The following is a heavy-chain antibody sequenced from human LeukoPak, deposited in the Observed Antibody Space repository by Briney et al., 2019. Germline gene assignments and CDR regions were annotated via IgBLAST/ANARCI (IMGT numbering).Heavy chain of an antibody. J-gene: IGHJ6*02. CDR3: VRSGSSWYENYGMDV. CDR1: GFTFDDYG. CDR2: INWNGGST. D-gene: IGHD6-13*01. Sequence: GGSLRLSCAASGFTFDDYGMSWVRQAPGKGLEWVSGINWNGGSTGYADSVKGRFTISRDNAKNSLYLQMNSLRAEDTALYHCVRSGSSWYENYGMDVWGQGTTVTVSS. V-gene: IGHV3-20*01.